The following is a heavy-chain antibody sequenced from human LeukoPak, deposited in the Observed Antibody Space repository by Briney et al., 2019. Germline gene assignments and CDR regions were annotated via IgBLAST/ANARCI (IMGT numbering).Heavy chain of an antibody. CDR3: ARVSGSSWYYYYMDV. CDR1: GYTFTSYD. Sequence: GASVKVSCKASGYTFTSYDINWVRQATGQGLEWMGWMNPNSGNTGYAQKFQGRVTMTRNTSISTAYMELSSLRSEDTAVYYCARVSGSSWYYYYMDVWGKGTTVTVSS. J-gene: IGHJ6*03. V-gene: IGHV1-8*01. CDR2: MNPNSGNT. D-gene: IGHD6-13*01.